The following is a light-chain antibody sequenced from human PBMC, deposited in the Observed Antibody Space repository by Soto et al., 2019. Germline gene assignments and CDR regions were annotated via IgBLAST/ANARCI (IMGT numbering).Light chain of an antibody. CDR1: QAISSN. CDR2: GAS. CDR3: QHYNDWLGT. V-gene: IGKV3-15*01. J-gene: IGKJ4*01. Sequence: EIVMTQSPATLSESRGERATLSCRANQAISSNLAWYQQKPGQAPRLLIYGASTRATDIPDRFSGSGSGTEFTLTISSLQSEDFAVYYCQHYNDWLGTFGGGTKVDIK.